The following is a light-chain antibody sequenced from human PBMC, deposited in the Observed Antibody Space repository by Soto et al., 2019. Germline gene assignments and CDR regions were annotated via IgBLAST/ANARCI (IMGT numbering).Light chain of an antibody. V-gene: IGKV1-39*01. Sequence: EIQMTQSPSSLSASVGERVTITCRASQSIDSYLNWYQQKPGKAPKLLIYAVSNLQSGVPSRFSGSGSGTDFSLTVSRLQPEDSATYYCQQTYSTPLYTFGQGTKLEIK. CDR3: QQTYSTPLYT. J-gene: IGKJ2*01. CDR1: QSIDSY. CDR2: AVS.